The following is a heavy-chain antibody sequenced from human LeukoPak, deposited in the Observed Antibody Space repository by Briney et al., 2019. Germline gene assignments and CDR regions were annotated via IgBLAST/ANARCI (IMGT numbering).Heavy chain of an antibody. V-gene: IGHV1-69*13. CDR3: ARDPQYCSGGSCSGYFDY. D-gene: IGHD2-15*01. CDR1: GGTFNSYA. J-gene: IGHJ4*02. Sequence: SVKVSCKASGGTFNSYAISWVRQAPGQGLEWMGGIIPIFGTANYAQKFQGRVTITADESTSTAYMELSSLRSEDTAVYYCARDPQYCSGGSCSGYFDYWGQGTLVTVSS. CDR2: IIPIFGTA.